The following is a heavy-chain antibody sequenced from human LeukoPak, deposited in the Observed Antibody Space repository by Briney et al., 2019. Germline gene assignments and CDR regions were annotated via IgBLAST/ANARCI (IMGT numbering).Heavy chain of an antibody. Sequence: VGSLRHSCVAPTFTFSSDTMNSVRPGPGGGGGWVSSISSSNNVIYYAESVKGRFTTSRDNAKNSLYLQMSSLRAEDTAVYYCARDAYYYAGSGYYQPFDYWGQGTLVTVSS. D-gene: IGHD3-22*01. J-gene: IGHJ4*02. V-gene: IGHV3-21*01. CDR3: ARDAYYYAGSGYYQPFDY. CDR1: TFTFSSDT. CDR2: ISSSNNVI.